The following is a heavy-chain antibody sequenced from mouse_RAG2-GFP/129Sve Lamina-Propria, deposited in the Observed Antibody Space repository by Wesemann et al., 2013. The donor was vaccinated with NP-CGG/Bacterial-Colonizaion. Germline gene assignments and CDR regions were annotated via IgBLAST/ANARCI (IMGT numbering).Heavy chain of an antibody. CDR3: ARDSPYFDV. J-gene: IGHJ1*03. Sequence: EVKLVESEGGLVQPGSSMKLSCTASGFTFSDYYMAWVRQVPEKGLEWVANINYDGSSTYYLDSLKSRFIISRDNAKNILYLQMSSLKSEDTATYYCARDSPYFDVWGTGTTVTVSS. CDR1: GFTFSDYY. CDR2: INYDGSST. V-gene: IGHV5-16*01.